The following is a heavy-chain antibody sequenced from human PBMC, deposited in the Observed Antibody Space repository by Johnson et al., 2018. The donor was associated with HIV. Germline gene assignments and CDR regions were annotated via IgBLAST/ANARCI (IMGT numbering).Heavy chain of an antibody. J-gene: IGHJ3*02. CDR3: ARGSPYYNFWSGYVDAFDI. D-gene: IGHD3-3*01. V-gene: IGHV3-30-3*01. Sequence: QVQLVESGGGVVQPGRSLRLSCAASGFTFSSYAMHWVRQAPGKGLEWVAVISYDGSHKYYADSVKGRFTISRDNSKNTLYLQMKSLRAEDTAVYYCARGSPYYNFWSGYVDAFDIWGQGTMVTVSS. CDR1: GFTFSSYA. CDR2: ISYDGSHK.